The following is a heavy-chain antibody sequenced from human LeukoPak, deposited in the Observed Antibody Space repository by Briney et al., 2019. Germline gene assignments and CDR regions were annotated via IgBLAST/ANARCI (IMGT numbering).Heavy chain of an antibody. CDR2: IYHTGNT. D-gene: IGHD2-8*01. V-gene: IGHV4-59*01. CDR1: GGSISNYY. CDR3: ARGTDRMGYFFDY. Sequence: SETLSLTCTVSGGSISNYYWSWIRQPPGKGLEWVGYIYHTGNTNYNPSLKSRVTTSVDTSKNQFSLKLSSVTAADTAVYYCARGTDRMGYFFDYWGQGTLVTVSS. J-gene: IGHJ4*02.